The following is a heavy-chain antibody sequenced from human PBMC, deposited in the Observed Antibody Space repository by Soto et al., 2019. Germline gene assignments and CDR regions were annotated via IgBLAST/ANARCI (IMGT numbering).Heavy chain of an antibody. V-gene: IGHV3-23*01. CDR3: AKDAISGNQVWDYFDY. CDR1: GFTFSNYA. CDR2: FGVGGNYI. D-gene: IGHD7-27*01. Sequence: GGSLRLSCAASGFTFSNYAMNWVRQAPGKGLEWVSGFGVGGNYIYYADSVKGRFTISRDNSKNTLYLQMNSLRAEDTAVYYCAKDAISGNQVWDYFDYWGQGTPVTVSS. J-gene: IGHJ4*02.